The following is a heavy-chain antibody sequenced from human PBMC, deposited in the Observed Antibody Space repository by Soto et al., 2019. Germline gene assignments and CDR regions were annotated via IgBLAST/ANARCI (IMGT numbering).Heavy chain of an antibody. D-gene: IGHD6-13*01. Sequence: PGGSLRLSCAASGFTFSDYSMNWVRQAPGKGLEWVSYISSLSSFKNCADSVKGRFTISRDNAKNSLYLQMNSLRAEDTAVYYCARRAAAARFDYWGQGSLVTVSS. CDR1: GFTFSDYS. J-gene: IGHJ4*02. CDR2: ISSLSSFK. CDR3: ARRAAAARFDY. V-gene: IGHV3-48*01.